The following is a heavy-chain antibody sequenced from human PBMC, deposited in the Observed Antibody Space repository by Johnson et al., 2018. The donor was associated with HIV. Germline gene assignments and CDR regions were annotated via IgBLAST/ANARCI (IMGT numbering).Heavy chain of an antibody. CDR2: IKQDGSEK. CDR3: ARETGDPVVPAARDAFDI. D-gene: IGHD2-2*01. J-gene: IGHJ3*02. Sequence: VQLVESGGGLVQPGGSLRLSCAASGFAFSSYWMSWVRQAPGKGLEWVANIKQDGSEKYYVDSVKGRFTISRDNAKNGLYLQMNSLRAEDTAVYYCARETGDPVVPAARDAFDIWGQGTMVTVSS. V-gene: IGHV3-7*01. CDR1: GFAFSSYW.